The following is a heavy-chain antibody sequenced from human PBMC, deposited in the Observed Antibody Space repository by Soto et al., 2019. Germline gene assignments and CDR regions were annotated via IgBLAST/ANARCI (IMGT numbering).Heavy chain of an antibody. CDR1: GFTFSSYS. V-gene: IGHV3-48*02. CDR2: ISSSSSTI. Sequence: GSLRLSCAASGFTFSSYSMNWVRQAPGKGLEWVSYISSSSSTIYYADSVKGRFTISRDNAKNSLYLQMNSLRDEDTAVYYCASYYDSSGYRLPIDYWGQGTLVTVSS. D-gene: IGHD3-22*01. J-gene: IGHJ4*02. CDR3: ASYYDSSGYRLPIDY.